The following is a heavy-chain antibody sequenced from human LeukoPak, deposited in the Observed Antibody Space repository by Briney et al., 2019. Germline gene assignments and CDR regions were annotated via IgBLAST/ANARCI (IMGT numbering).Heavy chain of an antibody. V-gene: IGHV1-18*01. J-gene: IGHJ4*02. Sequence: ASVKVSCKASGYTFTSYGISWVRQAPGQGLEWMGWISAYNGNTNYAQKLQGRVTMTTDTSTSTAYMELRSLRSDDTAVYYCARDGCIWSYGDYLSDYWGQGTLVTVSS. CDR2: ISAYNGNT. CDR1: GYTFTSYG. D-gene: IGHD4-17*01. CDR3: ARDGCIWSYGDYLSDY.